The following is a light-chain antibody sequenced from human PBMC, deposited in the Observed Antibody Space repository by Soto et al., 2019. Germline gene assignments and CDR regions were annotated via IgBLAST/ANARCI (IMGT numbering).Light chain of an antibody. V-gene: IGKV1-12*01. CDR3: RQADSLPRT. CDR1: QDINSR. J-gene: IGKJ4*01. CDR2: FAF. Sequence: DIQMTQSPSSVSASVGDRVTITCRASQDINSRLAWYQQKPGKAPKLLIYFAFTLESGVPSRFIGSRSGTDFPLTIIILQPEDFATYYCRQADSLPRTFGGRTKVEIQ.